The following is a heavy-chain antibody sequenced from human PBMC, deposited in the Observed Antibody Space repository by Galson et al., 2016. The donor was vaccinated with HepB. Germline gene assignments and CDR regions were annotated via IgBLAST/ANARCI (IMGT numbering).Heavy chain of an antibody. J-gene: IGHJ6*03. CDR1: GFIFSEYA. D-gene: IGHD4-11*01. CDR3: AKDLGDRLVTVYYYMDA. Sequence: SLRLSCAASGFIFSEYAMSWVRQAPGKGLEWVSAISKSGDYTHYADSVKGRFAISRDNSKNTLSLQMNSLRAEDTALYYCAKDLGDRLVTVYYYMDAWGKGTTVTVSS. CDR2: ISKSGDYT. V-gene: IGHV3-23*01.